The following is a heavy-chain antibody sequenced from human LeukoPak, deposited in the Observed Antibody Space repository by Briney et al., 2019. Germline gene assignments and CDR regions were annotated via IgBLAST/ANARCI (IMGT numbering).Heavy chain of an antibody. V-gene: IGHV3-23*01. CDR1: GFTFSSYA. J-gene: IGHJ4*02. CDR3: AKDDGGEAVAGILMY. D-gene: IGHD6-19*01. Sequence: PGGSLRLSCEGSGFTFSSYAMSWVRQAPGKGLEWVSSISGTGGSTYYADSVKGRFTTSRDNSKKTFFLQMNSLGAEDTAVYYCAKDDGGEAVAGILMYWGQGTLVTVSS. CDR2: ISGTGGST.